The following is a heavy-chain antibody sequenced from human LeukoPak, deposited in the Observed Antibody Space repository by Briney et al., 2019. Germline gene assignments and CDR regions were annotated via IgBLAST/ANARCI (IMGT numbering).Heavy chain of an antibody. CDR3: AKGAKDYDFWSGYQNGYFDY. CDR2: ISGSGGST. V-gene: IGHV3-23*01. J-gene: IGHJ4*02. D-gene: IGHD3-3*01. CDR1: GFTFSSYA. Sequence: GGSLRLSCAASGFTFSSYAMSWVRQAPGKGLEWVSGISGSGGSTDYADSVKGRFTISRDNSKNTLYLQMNSLRAEDTAVYYCAKGAKDYDFWSGYQNGYFDYWGQGTLVTVSS.